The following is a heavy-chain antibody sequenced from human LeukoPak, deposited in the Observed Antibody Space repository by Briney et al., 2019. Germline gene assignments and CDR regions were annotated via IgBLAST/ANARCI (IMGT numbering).Heavy chain of an antibody. D-gene: IGHD6-19*01. CDR1: GYTFTSYY. V-gene: IGHV1-46*01. Sequence: ASVKVSCKASGYTFTSYYMHWVRQAPGQGLEWMGIINPSGGSTSYAQKFQGRVTMTRDTSTSTVYMELSSLRSEDTTVYYCARDSSGWYKVSYWYFDLWGRGTLVTVSS. J-gene: IGHJ2*01. CDR2: INPSGGST. CDR3: ARDSSGWYKVSYWYFDL.